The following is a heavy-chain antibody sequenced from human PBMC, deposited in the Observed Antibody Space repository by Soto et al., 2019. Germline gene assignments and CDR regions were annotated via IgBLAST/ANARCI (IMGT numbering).Heavy chain of an antibody. V-gene: IGHV1-2*02. J-gene: IGHJ5*02. CDR3: VRPYCGSNSCHNWFDP. D-gene: IGHD2-2*01. CDR2: INPNSGGT. Sequence: QVQLVQSGAEVKKPGASVKVSCKASGYIFTDYYMNWVRQAPGQGLEWMGWINPNSGGTNYAQKFQGRGTMTTDTAISTAYMELSRLSSDDTAVYYCVRPYCGSNSCHNWFDPWCQGTLVTVSS. CDR1: GYIFTDYY.